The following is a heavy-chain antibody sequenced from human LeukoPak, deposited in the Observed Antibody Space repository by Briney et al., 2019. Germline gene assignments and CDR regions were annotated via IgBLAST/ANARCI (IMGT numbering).Heavy chain of an antibody. D-gene: IGHD2-2*01. V-gene: IGHV1-69*13. J-gene: IGHJ6*02. CDR2: IIPIFGTA. Sequence: AASVKVSCKASGGTFSSYAISWVRQAPGQGLEWMGGIIPIFGTANYAQKFQGRVTITADESTSTAYMELSSLRSEDTAVYYCATYKGYCNSTSCRRYGMDAWGQGTTVTVSS. CDR1: GGTFSSYA. CDR3: ATYKGYCNSTSCRRYGMDA.